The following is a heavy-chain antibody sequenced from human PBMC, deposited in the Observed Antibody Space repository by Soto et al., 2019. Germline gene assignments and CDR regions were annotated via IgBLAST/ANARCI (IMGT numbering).Heavy chain of an antibody. D-gene: IGHD3-10*01. V-gene: IGHV3-33*01. J-gene: IGHJ6*02. CDR3: ARDPGEYVGSRGMDI. CDR2: IWYDGNNK. Sequence: GGSLRLSCAASGFTFRSYDMHWVRQAPGKGLEWVAVIWYDGNNKYYADSVKGRFTISRDNSKNTLYLQMNGLRVEDTAVYYCARDPGEYVGSRGMDIWGQGTTVTVSS. CDR1: GFTFRSYD.